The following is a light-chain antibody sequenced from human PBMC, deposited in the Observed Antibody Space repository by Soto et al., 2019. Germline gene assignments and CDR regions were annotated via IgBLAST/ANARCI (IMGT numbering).Light chain of an antibody. V-gene: IGLV2-18*02. J-gene: IGLJ2*01. CDR1: SSDVGSYNR. Sequence: QSALTQPPSVSASPGQSVTISCTGTSSDVGSYNRVSWYQQPPGTAPKLMIYEVSNRPSGVPDRFSGSKSGNTASLTISGLQAEDEADYYCSSYTSSSTLVFGGGTKVTVL. CDR3: SSYTSSSTLV. CDR2: EVS.